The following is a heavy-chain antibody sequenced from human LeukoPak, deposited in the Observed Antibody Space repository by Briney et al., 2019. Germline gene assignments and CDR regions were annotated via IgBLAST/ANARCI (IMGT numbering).Heavy chain of an antibody. CDR1: GFTFSSYS. J-gene: IGHJ6*03. CDR2: ISSSSSTI. V-gene: IGHV3-48*01. CDR3: ARIRYDFWSGYGLGYMDV. Sequence: GGSLRLSCAASGFTFSSYSMNWVRQAPGKGLEWVSYISSSSSTIYYTDSVKGRFTISRDNAKSSLYMQMNSLRAEDTAVYYCARIRYDFWSGYGLGYMDVWGKGTTVTVSS. D-gene: IGHD3-3*01.